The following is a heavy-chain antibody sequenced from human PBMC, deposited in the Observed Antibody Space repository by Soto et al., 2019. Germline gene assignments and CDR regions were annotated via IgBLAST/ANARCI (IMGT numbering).Heavy chain of an antibody. J-gene: IGHJ4*02. CDR2: ISYNGST. CDR3: ARGSYSYGYPDY. D-gene: IGHD3-10*01. Sequence: QVQLQESGPGLVKPSQTLSLTCTVSGGSISRGDYYWSWIRQHPGKGLEWIGYISYNGSTSYNPSLKSRVTISADTSKNQFSLKLISVTAADTAVYYCARGSYSYGYPDYWGQGNLVTVSS. V-gene: IGHV4-31*03. CDR1: GGSISRGDYY.